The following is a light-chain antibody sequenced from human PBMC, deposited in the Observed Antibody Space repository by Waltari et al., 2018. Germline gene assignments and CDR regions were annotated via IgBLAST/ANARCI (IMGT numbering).Light chain of an antibody. CDR2: AAS. CDR3: QHYVRLPVT. J-gene: IGKJ1*01. CDR1: QSVRGT. V-gene: IGKV3-20*01. Sequence: EIVLTQSPGTLSLSPGERATLYCRASQSVRGTLAWYQQKPGQPPRLLIYAASIRATGIPDRFSGSGSGTDFTLTISRLEPEDFAVYYCQHYVRLPVTFGQGTKVEIK.